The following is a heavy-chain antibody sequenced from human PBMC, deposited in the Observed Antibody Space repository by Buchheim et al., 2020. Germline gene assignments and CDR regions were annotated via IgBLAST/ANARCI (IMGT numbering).Heavy chain of an antibody. CDR2: ISYDGSNK. Sequence: QVQLVESGGGVVQPGRSLRLSCAASGFTFSSYGMHWVRQAPGKGLEWVAVISYDGSNKYYADSGKGRFTISRDNSKNTLYLQMNSLRAEDTAVYYCAKETHRYCSGGSCYIAYYYYYYGMDVWGQGTT. D-gene: IGHD2-15*01. J-gene: IGHJ6*02. V-gene: IGHV3-30*18. CDR3: AKETHRYCSGGSCYIAYYYYYYGMDV. CDR1: GFTFSSYG.